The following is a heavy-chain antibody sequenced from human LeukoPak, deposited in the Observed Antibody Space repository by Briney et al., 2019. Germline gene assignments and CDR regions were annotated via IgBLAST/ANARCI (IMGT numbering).Heavy chain of an antibody. CDR3: ARVAEVG. CDR2: ISSNGRSYI. V-gene: IGHV3-21*01. J-gene: IGHJ4*02. CDR1: GFTFSSYA. D-gene: IGHD3-16*01. Sequence: GGSLRLSCATSGFTFSSYAMTWVRQAPGKGLEWVSSISSNGRSYIYYADSVKGRFTISRDNANNSLYLQMNNLRVEDTAVYYCARVAEVGRGQGTLVTVSS.